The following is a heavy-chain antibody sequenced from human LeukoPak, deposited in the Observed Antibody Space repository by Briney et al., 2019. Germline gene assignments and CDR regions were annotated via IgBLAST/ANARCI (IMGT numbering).Heavy chain of an antibody. V-gene: IGHV3-33*01. D-gene: IGHD6-13*01. CDR3: AGGSSSSWYSRYYYYYYGMDV. CDR1: GFTFSSYG. J-gene: IGHJ6*02. CDR2: IWYDGSNK. Sequence: GGSLRLSCAASGFTFSSYGMHWVRQAPGKGLEWVAVIWYDGSNKYYADSVKGRFTISRDNSKNTLYLQMNSLRAEDTAVYYCAGGSSSSWYSRYYYYYYGMDVWGQGTTVTVSS.